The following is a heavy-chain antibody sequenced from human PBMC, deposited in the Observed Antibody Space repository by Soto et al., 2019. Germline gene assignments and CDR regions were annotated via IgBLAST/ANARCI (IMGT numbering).Heavy chain of an antibody. CDR1: GGSISSSNW. CDR3: ASWRIQLAGGAFDI. D-gene: IGHD1-1*01. J-gene: IGHJ3*02. Sequence: KASETLSLTCAVSGGSISSSNWWSWVRQPPGKGLEWIGEIYHSGSTNYNPSLKSRVTMSVDKSKNQFSLKLSSVTAADTAVYYCASWRIQLAGGAFDIWGQGTMVTVSS. V-gene: IGHV4-4*02. CDR2: IYHSGST.